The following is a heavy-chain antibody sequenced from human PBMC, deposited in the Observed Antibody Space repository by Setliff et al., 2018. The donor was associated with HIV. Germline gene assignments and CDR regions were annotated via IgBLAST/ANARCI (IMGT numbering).Heavy chain of an antibody. CDR2: IEPSSGGT. J-gene: IGHJ3*01. CDR1: GYTFTAYY. D-gene: IGHD2-8*02. CDR3: ARQDHSSVNTGSLYAFDV. V-gene: IGHV1-2*06. Sequence: ASVKVSCKASGYTFTAYYIHWVRQAPGHELQLMRRIEPSSGGTNYIQKFQGRVTITRDTSIYTVYMELTGLTSDDTAVYYCARQDHSSVNTGSLYAFDVWGQGTMVTVSS.